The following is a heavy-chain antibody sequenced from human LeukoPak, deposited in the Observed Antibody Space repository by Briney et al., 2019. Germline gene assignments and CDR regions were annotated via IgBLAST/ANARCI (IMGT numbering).Heavy chain of an antibody. J-gene: IGHJ5*02. Sequence: PSETLSLTCTVSGGSISPYFWSWIRQPAGKGLEWIGRITSAGDIVYKPSLRGRVTMSLDTSKNQFSLILNSVTASDTALYYCAREDLKLPHNWFDPWGQGTLVTVSS. CDR2: ITSAGDI. V-gene: IGHV4-4*07. CDR3: AREDLKLPHNWFDP. CDR1: GGSISPYF.